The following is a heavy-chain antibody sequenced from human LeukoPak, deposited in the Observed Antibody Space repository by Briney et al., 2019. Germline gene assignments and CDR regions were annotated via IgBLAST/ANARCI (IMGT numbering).Heavy chain of an antibody. Sequence: SETLSLTCAVYGGSFSGYFWSWIRQPPGKGLEWVGEINHSGSANYTPPLKSRVTMSGGISKSQFSLNLGSVTAADTAVYYCARTPRGRIAAQPGLRYFDCWGQGTLVTVSS. CDR1: GGSFSGYF. CDR3: ARTPRGRIAAQPGLRYFDC. CDR2: INHSGSA. V-gene: IGHV4-34*01. J-gene: IGHJ4*02. D-gene: IGHD6-6*01.